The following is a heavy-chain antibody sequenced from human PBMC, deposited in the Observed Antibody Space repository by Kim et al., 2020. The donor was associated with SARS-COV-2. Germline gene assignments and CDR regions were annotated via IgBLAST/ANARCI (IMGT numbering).Heavy chain of an antibody. J-gene: IGHJ4*02. D-gene: IGHD5-12*01. CDR3: AKSPRFYSGYDCPFDY. CDR2: ISGSGGST. Sequence: GGSLRLSCAASGFTFSSYAMSWVRQAPGKGLEWVSAISGSGGSTYYADSVKGRFTISRDNSKNTLYLQMNSLRAEDTAVYYCAKSPRFYSGYDCPFDYWGQGTLVTVSS. CDR1: GFTFSSYA. V-gene: IGHV3-23*01.